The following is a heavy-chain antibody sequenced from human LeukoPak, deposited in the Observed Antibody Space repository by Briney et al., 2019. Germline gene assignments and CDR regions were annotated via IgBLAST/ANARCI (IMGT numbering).Heavy chain of an antibody. CDR2: MNPNSGNT. CDR3: ARGLRNTYYYDSSGYQGY. J-gene: IGHJ4*02. CDR1: GYTFTIYD. D-gene: IGHD3-22*01. Sequence: ASVNVSYRASGYTFTIYDIHWVRQASGQGREWMGWMNPNSGNTGYARKFQGRVTMTRNTSISTAYMELSSLRSEDTAVYYCARGLRNTYYYDSSGYQGYWGQGTLVTVSS. V-gene: IGHV1-8*01.